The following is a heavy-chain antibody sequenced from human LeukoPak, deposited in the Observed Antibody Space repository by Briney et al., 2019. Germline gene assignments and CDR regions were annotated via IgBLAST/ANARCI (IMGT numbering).Heavy chain of an antibody. Sequence: SQTLSLTCTVSGGSISSGGYYWSWIRQHPGKGLEWIGYIYYSGSTYYNPSLKSRVTISVNTSKNQFSLKLSSVTAADTAVYYCARSLLWFGELSTVDYWGQGTLVTVSS. J-gene: IGHJ4*02. CDR2: IYYSGST. CDR1: GGSISSGGYY. D-gene: IGHD3-10*01. CDR3: ARSLLWFGELSTVDY. V-gene: IGHV4-31*03.